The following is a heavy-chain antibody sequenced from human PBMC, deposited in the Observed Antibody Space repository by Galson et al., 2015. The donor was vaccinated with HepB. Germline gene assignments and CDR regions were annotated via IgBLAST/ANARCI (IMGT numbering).Heavy chain of an antibody. CDR2: IRSKAYGGTT. Sequence: LRLSCAASGFTFGDYAMSWFRQAPGKGLEWVGFIRSKAYGGTTEYAASVKGRFTISRDDSKSIAYLQMNSLKTGDTAVYYCTRDWSPGGVYYYYYMDVWGKGTTVTVSS. CDR1: GFTFGDYA. V-gene: IGHV3-49*03. CDR3: TRDWSPGGVYYYYYMDV. J-gene: IGHJ6*03. D-gene: IGHD2-8*01.